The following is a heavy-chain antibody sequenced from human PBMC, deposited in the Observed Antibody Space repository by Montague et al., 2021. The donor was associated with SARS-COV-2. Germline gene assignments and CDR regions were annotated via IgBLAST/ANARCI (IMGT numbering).Heavy chain of an antibody. CDR1: TASISTYY. J-gene: IGHJ5*02. Sequence: SETLSLTCSFSTASISTYYWSWVRQPPGKGLEWLGYIYYDGSATYNPSLSSRVAMSVDTSKTRFSLKLTSVTAADTAVYYCASSRGAYTWIDARGQGTLVTVSS. D-gene: IGHD1-1*01. CDR3: ASSRGAYTWIDA. V-gene: IGHV4-59*13. CDR2: IYYDGSA.